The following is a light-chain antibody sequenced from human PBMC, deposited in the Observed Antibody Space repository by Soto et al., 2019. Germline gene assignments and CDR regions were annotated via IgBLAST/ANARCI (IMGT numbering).Light chain of an antibody. CDR3: QQYYSTPPT. CDR2: WAS. V-gene: IGKV4-1*01. CDR1: QSVLYSSNNKNY. Sequence: DIGMTQSPDSLAVSLGERATINCKSSQSVLYSSNNKNYLAWYQQKPGQPPKLLIYWASTRESGVPNRFSGSGSGPDFTLAISSLQAEDVAVYYCQQYYSTPPTFGQGTKLEMK. J-gene: IGKJ2*01.